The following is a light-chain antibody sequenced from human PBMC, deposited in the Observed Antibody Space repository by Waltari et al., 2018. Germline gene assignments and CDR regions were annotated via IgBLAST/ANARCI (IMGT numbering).Light chain of an antibody. CDR2: KAS. Sequence: DIHMTHSPSTLSASVAARVIVSCRDSESISKWLDWYQQKTGKGPKLLIDKASTLERGVPSRVRGRGSGTEFTLTISSLQPEDFATYYCQQYNSYSLLSFGGGTKVEIK. V-gene: IGKV1-5*03. CDR1: ESISKW. CDR3: QQYNSYSLLS. J-gene: IGKJ4*01.